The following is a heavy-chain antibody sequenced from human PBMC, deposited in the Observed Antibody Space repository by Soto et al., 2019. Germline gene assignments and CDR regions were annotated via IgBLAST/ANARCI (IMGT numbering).Heavy chain of an antibody. CDR1: GFTFSSYA. V-gene: IGHV3-30-3*01. CDR2: ISYDGSNK. J-gene: IGHJ4*02. D-gene: IGHD6-6*01. CDR3: ARQFSSSFLFDY. Sequence: GGSLRLSCAASGFTFSSYAMHWVRQAPGKGLEWVAVISYDGSNKYYADSVKGRFTISRDNSKNTLYLQMNSLRAEDTAVYYCARQFSSSFLFDYWGQGTLVTVSS.